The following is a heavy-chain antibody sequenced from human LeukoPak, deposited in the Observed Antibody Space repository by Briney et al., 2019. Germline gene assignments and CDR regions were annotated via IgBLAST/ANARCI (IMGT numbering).Heavy chain of an antibody. D-gene: IGHD2-8*01. CDR3: ARAADCTNGVCYGYYYYMDV. CDR2: ISSSSSYI. CDR1: GFTFSSYW. J-gene: IGHJ6*03. Sequence: GGSLRLSCAASGFTFSSYWMSWVRQAPGKGLEWVSSISSSSSYIYYADSVKGQFTISRDNAKNSLYLQMNSLRAEDTAVYYCARAADCTNGVCYGYYYYMDVWGKGTTVTVSS. V-gene: IGHV3-21*01.